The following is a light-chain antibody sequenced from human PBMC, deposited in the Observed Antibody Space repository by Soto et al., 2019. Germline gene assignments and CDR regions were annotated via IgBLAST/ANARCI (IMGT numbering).Light chain of an antibody. CDR2: DVS. V-gene: IGLV2-14*01. J-gene: IGLJ1*01. CDR3: SSYTSSSTPFV. CDR1: SSDVGGYNY. Sequence: SALTQPASVSGSPGQSITISCTGTSSDVGGYNYVSWYQQHPGKAPKLMIYDVSNRPSGVSNRFSGSKSGNTASLTISGLQAEDEADYYCSSYTSSSTPFVFGTSTKVTVL.